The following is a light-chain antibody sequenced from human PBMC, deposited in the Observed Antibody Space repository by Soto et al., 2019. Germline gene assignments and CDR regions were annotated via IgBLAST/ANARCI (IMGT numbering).Light chain of an antibody. CDR3: QQRSNWPPGRT. Sequence: EIVLTQSPATLSLSPGERATLSCRASQSVSSYLAWYQQKPGQAPRLLIYDASNRATGIPARFSGSGSGTDFTLTISSLEPEDFAVYYGQQRSNWPPGRTFGQGTKLEIK. CDR1: QSVSSY. J-gene: IGKJ2*01. V-gene: IGKV3-11*01. CDR2: DAS.